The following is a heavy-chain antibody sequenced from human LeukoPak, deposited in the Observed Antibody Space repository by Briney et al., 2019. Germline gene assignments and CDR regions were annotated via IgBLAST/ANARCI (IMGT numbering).Heavy chain of an antibody. CDR2: INPNSGGT. CDR1: GYTFTGYH. V-gene: IGHV1-2*02. D-gene: IGHD1-1*01. CDR3: ARIYSMGWNGYYFDY. Sequence: GASVKVSCKASGYTFTGYHMHWVRQAPGQGLEWMGWINPNSGGTNYAQKFQGRVTMTRDTSISTAYMELSRLRSDDTAVYYCARIYSMGWNGYYFDYWGQGTLVTVSS. J-gene: IGHJ4*02.